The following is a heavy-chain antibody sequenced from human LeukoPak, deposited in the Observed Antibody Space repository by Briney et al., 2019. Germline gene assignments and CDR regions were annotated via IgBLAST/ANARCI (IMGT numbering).Heavy chain of an antibody. Sequence: PSETLSLTCTVSGGSISSLDWSWIRQPPGKGLEWIGYIYYSGSTNYNPSLKSRVTISVDTSKNQFSLKLSSVTAADTAVYYCARQCGGYSFDYWGQGALVTVSS. V-gene: IGHV4-59*08. CDR1: GGSISSLD. CDR2: IYYSGST. J-gene: IGHJ4*02. CDR3: ARQCGGYSFDY. D-gene: IGHD2-21*01.